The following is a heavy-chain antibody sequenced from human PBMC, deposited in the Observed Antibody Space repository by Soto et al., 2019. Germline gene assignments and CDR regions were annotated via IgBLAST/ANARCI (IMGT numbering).Heavy chain of an antibody. D-gene: IGHD1-26*01. Sequence: GGSLRLSCAASGFTFSSYGMHWVRQAPGKGLEWVAVIWYDGSNKYYADSVKGRFTISRDNAKNSLYLQMNSLRAEDTAVYYCAGDSGSYFGFDYWGQGTLVTVSS. V-gene: IGHV3-33*03. J-gene: IGHJ4*02. CDR3: AGDSGSYFGFDY. CDR2: IWYDGSNK. CDR1: GFTFSSYG.